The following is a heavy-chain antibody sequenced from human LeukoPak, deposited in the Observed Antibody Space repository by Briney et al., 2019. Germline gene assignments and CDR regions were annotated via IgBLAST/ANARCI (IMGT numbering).Heavy chain of an antibody. CDR3: ARESSAAAGDY. D-gene: IGHD6-13*01. J-gene: IGHJ4*02. CDR1: GGSISRGSYY. V-gene: IGHV4-61*02. CDR2: IYTSGST. Sequence: SETLSLTCTVSGGSISRGSYYWSWIRQPAGTGLEWIGRIYTSGSTNYNPSPKSRVTMSLDTSKNQVSLNLRSVTAADTAVYYCARESSAAAGDYWGQGTLVTVSS.